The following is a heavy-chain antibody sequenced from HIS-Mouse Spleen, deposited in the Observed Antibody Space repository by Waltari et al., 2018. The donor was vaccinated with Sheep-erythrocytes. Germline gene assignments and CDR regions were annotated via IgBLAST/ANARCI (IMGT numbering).Heavy chain of an antibody. D-gene: IGHD6-6*01. CDR2: INHSGST. CDR1: VGSFSGYY. Sequence: QVQLQQWGAGLLNPSETLSLTCAVHVGSFSGYYWSWIRQHQGKGLEWIGEINHSGSTNYNPSLKSRVTISVDTSKNQFSLKLSSVTAADTAVYYCARALSIAARPNWFDPWGQGTLVTVSS. V-gene: IGHV4-34*01. CDR3: ARALSIAARPNWFDP. J-gene: IGHJ5*02.